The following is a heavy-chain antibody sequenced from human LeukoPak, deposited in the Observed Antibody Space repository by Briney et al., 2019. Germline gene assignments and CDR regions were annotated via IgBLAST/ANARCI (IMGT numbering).Heavy chain of an antibody. J-gene: IGHJ6*03. V-gene: IGHV3-7*01. CDR1: GFTFSSYW. Sequence: PGGSLRLSCAASGFTFSSYWMSWVRQAPGKGLEWVANIKQDGSEKCYVDSVKGRFTISRDNAKNSLYLQMNSLRAEDTAVYYCARIRRVVYAYYYYYYMAVWGNGSTVTVYS. CDR2: IKQDGSEK. CDR3: ARIRRVVYAYYYYYYMAV. D-gene: IGHD2-8*02.